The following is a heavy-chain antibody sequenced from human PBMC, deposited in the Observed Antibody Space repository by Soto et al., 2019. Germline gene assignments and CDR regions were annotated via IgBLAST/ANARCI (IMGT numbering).Heavy chain of an antibody. D-gene: IGHD3-10*01. J-gene: IGHJ6*02. CDR2: IDPSDSYT. CDR1: GYSFTSYW. Sequence: GESLKISCKGSGYSFTSYWISWVRQMPGKGLEWMGRIDPSDSYTNYSPSFQGHVTISADKSISTAYLQWSSLKASDPAMYYCARLGADYYGSGTSYYYYGMDVWGQGTTVTVSS. V-gene: IGHV5-10-1*01. CDR3: ARLGADYYGSGTSYYYYGMDV.